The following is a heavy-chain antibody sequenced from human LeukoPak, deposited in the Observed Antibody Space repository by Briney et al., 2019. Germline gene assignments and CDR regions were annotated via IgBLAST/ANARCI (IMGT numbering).Heavy chain of an antibody. Sequence: PGESLRLSCAASGFTFSSYAMHWVRQAPGKGLEWVAVISYDGSNKYYADSVKGRFTISRDNSKNTLYLQMNSLRAEDTAVYYCARDQVRDIVVVPAARSYYYGMDVWGQGTTVTVSS. D-gene: IGHD2-2*01. CDR2: ISYDGSNK. CDR3: ARDQVRDIVVVPAARSYYYGMDV. CDR1: GFTFSSYA. V-gene: IGHV3-30-3*01. J-gene: IGHJ6*02.